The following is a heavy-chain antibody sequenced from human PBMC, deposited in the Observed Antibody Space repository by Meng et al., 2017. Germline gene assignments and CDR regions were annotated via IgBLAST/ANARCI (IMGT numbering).Heavy chain of an antibody. Sequence: GGSLRLSCAASGFTFSSYAMSWVRQAPGKGLEWVSSISSSSSYIYYADSVKGRFTISRDNAKNSLYLQMNSLRAEDTAVYYCARSEGATVTPGDYYYYGMDVWGQGTTVTVSS. CDR3: ARSEGATVTPGDYYYYGMDV. CDR2: ISSSSSYI. V-gene: IGHV3-21*01. J-gene: IGHJ6*02. CDR1: GFTFSSYA. D-gene: IGHD4-17*01.